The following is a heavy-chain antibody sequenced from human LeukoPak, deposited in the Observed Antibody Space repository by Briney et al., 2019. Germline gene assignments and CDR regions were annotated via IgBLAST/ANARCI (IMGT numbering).Heavy chain of an antibody. D-gene: IGHD2-15*01. Sequence: GGSLRLSCAASGFTFDDYAMHWVRQAPGKGLEWVSGISWNSGSIGYADSVKGRFTISRDNAKNSLYLQMNSLRAEDTALYYCAKGGVVVAALYFDYRGQGTLVSVSS. CDR2: ISWNSGSI. CDR3: AKGGVVVAALYFDY. J-gene: IGHJ4*02. CDR1: GFTFDDYA. V-gene: IGHV3-9*01.